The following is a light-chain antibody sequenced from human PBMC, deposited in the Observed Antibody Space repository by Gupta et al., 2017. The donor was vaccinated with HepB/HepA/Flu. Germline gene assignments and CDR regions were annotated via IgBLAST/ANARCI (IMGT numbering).Light chain of an antibody. J-gene: IGKJ4*01. V-gene: IGKV3-15*01. Sequence: VVTQSPIILSVSPGDRVTLSCRTSQNVGTNLAWYQQQVGQAPRLLVFGASSRATGIPARFMGSGSETEFSLIISSLQSEDFALYFCQQYDRWPLSFGGGTRV. CDR2: GAS. CDR3: QQYDRWPLS. CDR1: QNVGTN.